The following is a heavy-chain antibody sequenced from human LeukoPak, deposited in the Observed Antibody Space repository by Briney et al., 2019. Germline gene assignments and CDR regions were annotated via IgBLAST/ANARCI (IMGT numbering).Heavy chain of an antibody. CDR3: ARAVRGVIGYYFDY. J-gene: IGHJ4*02. D-gene: IGHD3-10*01. V-gene: IGHV1-3*01. CDR1: GYTFTSYA. CDR2: INAGNGNT. Sequence: ASVKVSCKASGYTFTSYAMHWVRQASGQRLEWMGWINAGNGNTKYSQKFQGRVTITRDTSASTAYMELSSLRSEDTAVYYCARAVRGVIGYYFDYWGQGTLVTVSS.